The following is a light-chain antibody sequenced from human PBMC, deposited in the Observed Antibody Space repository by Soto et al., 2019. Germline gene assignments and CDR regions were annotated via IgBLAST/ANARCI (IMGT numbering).Light chain of an antibody. CDR1: SSDVGTYNY. CDR3: SSYTISGTWV. V-gene: IGLV2-14*01. J-gene: IGLJ3*02. CDR2: EVS. Sequence: QSVLTQPASVSGSLGQSITISCSGTSSDVGTYNYVSWYQQYPGKAPKFMLYEVSNRPSGVSNRCSGSKSGNTASLTISGLQAEDEADYYCSSYTISGTWVFGGGTKLTVL.